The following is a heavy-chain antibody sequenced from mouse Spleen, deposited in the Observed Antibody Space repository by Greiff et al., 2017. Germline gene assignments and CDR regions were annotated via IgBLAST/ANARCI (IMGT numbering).Heavy chain of an antibody. CDR3: ARWGYYGSSLYAMDY. J-gene: IGHJ4*01. CDR1: GYTFTSYW. V-gene: IGHV1-69*01. Sequence: QVQLQQSGAELVMPGASVKLSCKASGYTFTSYWMHWVKQRPGQGLEWIGEIDPSDSYTNYNQKFKGKATLTVDKSSSTAYMQLSSLTSEDSAVYYCARWGYYGSSLYAMDYWGQGTSVTVSS. D-gene: IGHD1-1*01. CDR2: IDPSDSYT.